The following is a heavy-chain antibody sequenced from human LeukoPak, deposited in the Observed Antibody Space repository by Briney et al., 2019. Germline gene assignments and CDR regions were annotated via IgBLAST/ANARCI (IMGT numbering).Heavy chain of an antibody. V-gene: IGHV1-18*01. CDR1: GYTFTSYS. D-gene: IGHD3-10*01. J-gene: IGHJ6*02. CDR3: ARSYGSGSYQPFPPYYYGMGV. Sequence: ASVKLSCKASGYTFTSYSISWVRHSPRQGLEWGGGISAYNGNTNYAQKHQGRVTMTTDTSTTTTYMYLRSLSSDDTAVYHCARSYGSGSYQPFPPYYYGMGVWGQGTTVTVSS. CDR2: ISAYNGNT.